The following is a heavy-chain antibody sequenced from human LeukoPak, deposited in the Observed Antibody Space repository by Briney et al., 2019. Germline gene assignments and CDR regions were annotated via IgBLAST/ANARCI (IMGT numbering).Heavy chain of an antibody. CDR2: ISSSSSYI. CDR3: ARDGSGSYVYYYYYMDV. CDR1: GFTFSSYR. D-gene: IGHD1-26*01. Sequence: GGSLRLSCAASGFTFSSYRMNWVRQAPGKELEWVSAISSSSSYIYYADSVKGRFTISRDNAENSLYLQMNSLRAEDTAVYYCARDGSGSYVYYYYYMDVWGKGTTVTVSS. V-gene: IGHV3-21*01. J-gene: IGHJ6*03.